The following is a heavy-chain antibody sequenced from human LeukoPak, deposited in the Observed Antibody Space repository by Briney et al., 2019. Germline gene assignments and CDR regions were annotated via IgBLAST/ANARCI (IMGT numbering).Heavy chain of an antibody. Sequence: PSETLSLTCTVSGGSISGYYWSCIRQPPGKGLEWIGYIYYSGSTNYNPSLKSRVTISVDTSKNQFSLKLSSVTAADTAVYYCARLWFGELSYFDYWGQGTLVTVSS. J-gene: IGHJ4*02. CDR2: IYYSGST. V-gene: IGHV4-59*08. CDR3: ARLWFGELSYFDY. D-gene: IGHD3-10*01. CDR1: GGSISGYY.